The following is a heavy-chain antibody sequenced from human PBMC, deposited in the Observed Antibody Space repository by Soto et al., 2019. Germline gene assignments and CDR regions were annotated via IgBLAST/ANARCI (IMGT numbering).Heavy chain of an antibody. J-gene: IGHJ6*03. V-gene: IGHV3-11*01. CDR1: GFTFSDYY. CDR3: ARDLQPNYYYYYMDV. CDR2: ISSSGSTI. D-gene: IGHD4-4*01. Sequence: GGSLRLSCAASGFTFSDYYMSWNRQAPGKGLEWVSYISSSGSTIYYADSVKGRFTISRDNAKNSLYLQMNSLRAEDTAVYYCARDLQPNYYYYYMDVWGKGTTVTVSS.